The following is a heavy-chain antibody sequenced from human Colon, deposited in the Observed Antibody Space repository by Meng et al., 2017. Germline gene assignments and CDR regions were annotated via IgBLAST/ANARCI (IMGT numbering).Heavy chain of an antibody. J-gene: IGHJ3*02. V-gene: IGHV1-3*01. CDR1: GYTFTSYA. CDR2: INAGNGNT. CDR3: ARGDTMIAGKGGAFDI. D-gene: IGHD3-22*01. Sequence: ASVKVSCKASGYTFTSYAMHWVRQAPGQRLEWMGWINAGNGNTKYSQKFQGRVTITRDTSVSTAYMELSSLRSEDTAVYYCARGDTMIAGKGGAFDIWGQGTMVTVSS.